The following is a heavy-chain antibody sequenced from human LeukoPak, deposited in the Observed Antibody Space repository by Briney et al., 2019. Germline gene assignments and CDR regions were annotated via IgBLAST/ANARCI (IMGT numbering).Heavy chain of an antibody. CDR3: TKSLDY. CDR1: GLTFRRSW. J-gene: IGHJ4*02. CDR2: IKEDGSET. Sequence: PGGSLRLSCVASGLTFRRSWMGWVRQAPGKGREGVANIKEDGSETYYVDSAKGRFTTSRDNAKNSLYLQMDSLRVEDTAIYYCTKSLDYWGRGTLVTVSS. V-gene: IGHV3-7*01.